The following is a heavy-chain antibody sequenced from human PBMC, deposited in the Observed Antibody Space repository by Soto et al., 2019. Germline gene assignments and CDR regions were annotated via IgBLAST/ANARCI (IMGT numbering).Heavy chain of an antibody. CDR3: AKFQGARIAAPWLRAFHI. CDR1: GFTFSSYA. CDR2: ISGSGDST. J-gene: IGHJ3*02. D-gene: IGHD6-6*01. Sequence: GGSLRLSCAASGFTFSSYAMSWVRQAPGKGLEWVSAISGSGDSTYYADSAKGRFTISRDNSKNTLYLQMSSLRAEATAVYYCAKFQGARIAAPWLRAFHIWGQGTMVTVSS. V-gene: IGHV3-23*01.